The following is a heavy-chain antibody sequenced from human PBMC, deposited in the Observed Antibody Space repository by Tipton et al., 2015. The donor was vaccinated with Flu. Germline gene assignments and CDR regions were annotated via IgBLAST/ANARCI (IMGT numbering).Heavy chain of an antibody. J-gene: IGHJ5*02. V-gene: IGHV4-38-2*01. CDR3: ARRDYSNYVSDPKSWFDP. D-gene: IGHD4-11*01. CDR1: GDSISRDYY. Sequence: TLSLTCAVSGDSISRDYYWGWIRQFPGKGLVWIGSVSRTGSTIYTPSLISRVTLSIDTSKNQFSLKMKSVTATDIAVYYCARRDYSNYVSDPKSWFDPWGQGTLVAVSS. CDR2: VSRTGST.